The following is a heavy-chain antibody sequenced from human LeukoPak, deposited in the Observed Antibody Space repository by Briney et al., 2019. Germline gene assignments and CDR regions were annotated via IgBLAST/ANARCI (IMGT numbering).Heavy chain of an antibody. J-gene: IGHJ4*02. CDR2: INHSGST. Sequence: TSETLSLTCAVYGGSFSGYYWSWIRQPPGKGLEWIGEINHSGSTNYNPSLKSRVTISVDTSKNQFSLKLSSVTAADTAVYYCARGSGNGSGSYRHWGQGTLVTVSS. CDR1: GGSFSGYY. CDR3: ARGSGNGSGSYRH. V-gene: IGHV4-34*01. D-gene: IGHD1-26*01.